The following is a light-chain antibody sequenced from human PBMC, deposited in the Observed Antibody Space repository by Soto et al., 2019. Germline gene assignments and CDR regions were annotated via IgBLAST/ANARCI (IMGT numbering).Light chain of an antibody. CDR3: QQYNNWPPGRT. Sequence: EIVMTQSPATLSVSPGERATLSCRAGQSVSSNLAWYQQKPGQAPRLLIYGASTRATGIPARFSGSGSGTEFTLTISSLQSEDFAVYYCQQYNNWPPGRTFGQGTKVDI. J-gene: IGKJ1*01. V-gene: IGKV3-15*01. CDR2: GAS. CDR1: QSVSSN.